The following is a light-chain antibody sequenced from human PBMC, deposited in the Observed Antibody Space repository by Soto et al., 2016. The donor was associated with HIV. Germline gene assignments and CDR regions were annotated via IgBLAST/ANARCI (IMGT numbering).Light chain of an antibody. Sequence: DIQMTQSPSSLSASVGDRVTITCRASQSINNYLNWYQQKPGKAPNLLIYAASSLQSGVPSTFSGSGTGTEFTLTITSLHPEDFATYYCQQSYSSPYTFGQGTKVEIK. CDR3: QQSYSSPYT. CDR1: QSINNY. J-gene: IGKJ2*01. V-gene: IGKV1-39*01. CDR2: AAS.